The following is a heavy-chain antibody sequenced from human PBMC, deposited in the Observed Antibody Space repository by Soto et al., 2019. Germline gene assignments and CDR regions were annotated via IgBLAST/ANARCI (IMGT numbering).Heavy chain of an antibody. D-gene: IGHD6-19*01. V-gene: IGHV1-46*01. CDR2: INPTGGST. CDR1: GYTFTSYY. Sequence: QVRLVQSGAEVKKPGASVKVSCKASGYTFTSYYIHWVRQAPGQGLEWMGVINPTGGSTTYPQKFQVRVTMNSDTSTSSVYMELSSLRSEDTALYYCAREPVAVAGRYYYGMDVWGQGTTVTVSS. J-gene: IGHJ6*02. CDR3: AREPVAVAGRYYYGMDV.